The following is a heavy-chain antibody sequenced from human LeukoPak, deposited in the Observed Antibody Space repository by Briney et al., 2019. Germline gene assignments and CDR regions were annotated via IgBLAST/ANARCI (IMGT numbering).Heavy chain of an antibody. J-gene: IGHJ6*03. CDR1: GFTFISYS. D-gene: IGHD6-6*01. CDR2: ISYDGSNK. Sequence: GGSLRLSCTASGFTFISYSMHWVRQAPGKGLEGVAVISYDGSNKHYADSVQGRFTISRDNSNNTLYLHMNSLRAEDTAAYYCARTYSSSSADYYYYYYMDVWGKGTTVTVSS. V-gene: IGHV3-30-3*01. CDR3: ARTYSSSSADYYYYYYMDV.